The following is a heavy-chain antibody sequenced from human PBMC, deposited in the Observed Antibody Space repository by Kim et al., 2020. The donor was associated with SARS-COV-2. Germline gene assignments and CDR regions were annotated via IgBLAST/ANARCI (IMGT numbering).Heavy chain of an antibody. D-gene: IGHD5-12*01. V-gene: IGHV4-59*08. J-gene: IGHJ4*02. Sequence: YHPSLESRVTISVDTSRNQFSLKLSSVTAADTAVYYCARLPYSGYDLMVYWGQGTLVTVSS. CDR3: ARLPYSGYDLMVY.